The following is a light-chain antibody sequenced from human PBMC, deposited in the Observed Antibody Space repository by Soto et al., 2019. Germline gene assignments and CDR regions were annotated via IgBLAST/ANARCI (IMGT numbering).Light chain of an antibody. CDR3: QQRSNWPPWT. V-gene: IGKV3-11*01. CDR1: QSVSSY. CDR2: DAS. Sequence: DIVLTQSPATLSLSPGERATLSCRASQSVSSYLAWYQQKPGKAPSLLIYDASNRATGIPARFSGSGSGTDFTLPISSLEPADFVVYYCQQRSNWPPWTFGQGTKVEIK. J-gene: IGKJ1*01.